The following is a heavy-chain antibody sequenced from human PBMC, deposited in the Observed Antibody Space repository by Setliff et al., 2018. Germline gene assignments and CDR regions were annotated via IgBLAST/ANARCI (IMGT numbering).Heavy chain of an antibody. D-gene: IGHD6-19*01. Sequence: GASVKVSCKASGDSFNNYAISWVRQAPGQGLEWMGGIIPMFGTPAYAQKFQDRVTITTDESTSTAYMELDSLRSEDTAVYYCARATRDSDGWYYEYRWFDPWGQGTLVTVS. CDR3: ARATRDSDGWYYEYRWFDP. CDR1: GDSFNNYA. J-gene: IGHJ5*02. V-gene: IGHV1-69*05. CDR2: IIPMFGTP.